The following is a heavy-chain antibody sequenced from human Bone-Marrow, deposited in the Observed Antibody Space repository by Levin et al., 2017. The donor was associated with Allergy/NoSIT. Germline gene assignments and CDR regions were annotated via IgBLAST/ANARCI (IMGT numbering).Heavy chain of an antibody. V-gene: IGHV4-59*12. D-gene: IGHD3-3*01. Sequence: SQTLSLTCTVSGGSITSSYWSWIRQPPGKGLEWIGYIYYSGATNYNPSLKSRVSISVETSKNQVSLKLTSVTAADAAVYYCARLPAMDFGGYYNYGMDVWGQGTTVTVSS. CDR2: IYYSGAT. J-gene: IGHJ6*02. CDR3: ARLPAMDFGGYYNYGMDV. CDR1: GGSITSSY.